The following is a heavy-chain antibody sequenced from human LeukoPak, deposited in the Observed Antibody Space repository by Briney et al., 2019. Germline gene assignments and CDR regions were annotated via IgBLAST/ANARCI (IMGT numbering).Heavy chain of an antibody. CDR1: GDSVSSNSAG. CDR3: ARDRWGYVDY. CDR2: TYYRSKWYN. Sequence: SQTLSLTCDISGDSVSSNSAGWSWIRQSPSRGLEWLGRTYYRSKWYNDYAISVKSRIIVNPDTSKNQFSLQLNSVTPEDTAVYYCARDRWGYVDYWGQGTLVTVSS. J-gene: IGHJ4*02. D-gene: IGHD2-21*01. V-gene: IGHV6-1*01.